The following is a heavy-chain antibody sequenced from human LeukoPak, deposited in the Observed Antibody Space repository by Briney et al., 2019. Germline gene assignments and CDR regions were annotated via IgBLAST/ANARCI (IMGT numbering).Heavy chain of an antibody. CDR1: GYTFSGYY. CDR3: ARIYRSSTSCYLLDY. Sequence: ASVKLSCKASGYTFSGYYMHWVRQAPGQGLEWMGWINPNSGGTNYAQKFQGRVTMTRDTSISTAYMELSRLRSDDTAVYYCARIYRSSTSCYLLDYWGQGTMVTVSS. V-gene: IGHV1-2*02. CDR2: INPNSGGT. J-gene: IGHJ4*02. D-gene: IGHD2-2*01.